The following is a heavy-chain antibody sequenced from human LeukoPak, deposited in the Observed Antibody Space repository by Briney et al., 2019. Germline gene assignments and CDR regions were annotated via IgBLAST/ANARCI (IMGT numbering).Heavy chain of an antibody. D-gene: IGHD3-10*01. CDR3: AKDKLLRYYFDY. J-gene: IGHJ4*02. CDR2: IWYDGSNK. V-gene: IGHV3-33*06. Sequence: GGSLRLSCAASGFTFSSYGMHWVRQAPGKGLEWVAVIWYDGSNKYYADSVKGRFTISRDNSKNTLYLQMNSLRAEDTAVYYCAKDKLLRYYFDYWGQGTLVTVSS. CDR1: GFTFSSYG.